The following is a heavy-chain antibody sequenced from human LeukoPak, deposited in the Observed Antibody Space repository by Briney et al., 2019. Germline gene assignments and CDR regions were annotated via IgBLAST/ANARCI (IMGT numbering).Heavy chain of an antibody. Sequence: ASVKVSCKASGYTFTYYGLNWVRQAPGQGLECLGGINTNTGNPTYAQGFTGRFVFSLDTSVSTAYLQISSLKAEDTAVYYCASTLVSISYAYAFDIWGQGTMVTVSS. D-gene: IGHD3-16*01. CDR3: ASTLVSISYAYAFDI. CDR2: INTNTGNP. J-gene: IGHJ3*02. CDR1: GYTFTYYG. V-gene: IGHV7-4-1*02.